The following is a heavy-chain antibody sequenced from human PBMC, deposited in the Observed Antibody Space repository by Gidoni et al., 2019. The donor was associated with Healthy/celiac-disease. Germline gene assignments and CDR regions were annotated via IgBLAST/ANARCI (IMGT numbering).Heavy chain of an antibody. D-gene: IGHD2-2*01. V-gene: IGHV1-18*01. Sequence: GLEWMGWISAYNGKTNYAQKLQGRVTMTTDTSTSTAYMELRSLRSDDTAVYYCARGSRQPGPRVDVWGQGTTVTVSS. CDR3: ARGSRQPGPRVDV. J-gene: IGHJ6*02. CDR2: ISAYNGKT.